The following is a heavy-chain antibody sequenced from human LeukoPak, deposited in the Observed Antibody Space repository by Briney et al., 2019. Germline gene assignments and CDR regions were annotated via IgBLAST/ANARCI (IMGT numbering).Heavy chain of an antibody. V-gene: IGHV4-59*01. J-gene: IGHJ4*02. D-gene: IGHD1-26*01. CDR1: GGSISSYY. CDR3: ARARGGATPDY. Sequence: PSETLSLTCTVSGGSISSYYWSWIRQPPGKGLEWIGYIYYSGSTNYNPSLKSRVTISVDTSKNQFSLKLSSVPAADTAVYYCARARGGATPDYWGQGTLVTVSS. CDR2: IYYSGST.